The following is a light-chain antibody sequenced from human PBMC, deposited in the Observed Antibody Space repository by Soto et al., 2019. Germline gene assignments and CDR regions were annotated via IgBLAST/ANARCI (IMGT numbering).Light chain of an antibody. J-gene: IGLJ1*01. Sequence: SVLTQPASVSGSPGESITISCPGTSSDVGGYNYVSWYQQHPGKAPKLMIYDVSNRPSGVSNRFSGSKSGNSASLTISGLQAEDEADYYCSSYASSSTYVFGTG. CDR2: DVS. V-gene: IGLV2-14*01. CDR3: SSYASSSTYV. CDR1: SSDVGGYNY.